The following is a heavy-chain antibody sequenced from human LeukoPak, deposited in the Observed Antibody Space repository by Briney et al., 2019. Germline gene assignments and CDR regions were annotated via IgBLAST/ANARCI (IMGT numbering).Heavy chain of an antibody. CDR2: IGWSSGRI. J-gene: IGHJ6*02. D-gene: IGHD1-14*01. Sequence: PGRFLRLSCVGSGFTVLDHAMHWVRQAPGKGLEWVSGIGWSSGRIDYADSVKGRFTSSRDNAKNSLYLQMNSLRAEDTAIYYCIKDIRPGGMDVWGQGITVTVSS. CDR3: IKDIRPGGMDV. V-gene: IGHV3-9*01. CDR1: GFTVLDHA.